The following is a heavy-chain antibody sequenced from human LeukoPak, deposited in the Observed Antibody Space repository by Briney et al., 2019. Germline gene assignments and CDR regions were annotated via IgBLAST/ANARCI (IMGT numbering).Heavy chain of an antibody. V-gene: IGHV3-7*01. J-gene: IGHJ3*02. CDR2: IKQEGSEK. D-gene: IGHD5-12*01. Sequence: GGSLRLSCAASGFTFTTYWMSWVRQAPGKGLEWMANIKQEGSEKYYVDSVKGRFTISRDNAKSSLYLQMNSLRAEDTAVYYCARALTVANDAFDIWGQGTMVTVSS. CDR1: GFTFTTYW. CDR3: ARALTVANDAFDI.